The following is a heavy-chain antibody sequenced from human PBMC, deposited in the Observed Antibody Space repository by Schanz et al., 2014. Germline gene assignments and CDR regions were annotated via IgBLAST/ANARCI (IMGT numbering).Heavy chain of an antibody. V-gene: IGHV3-21*01. D-gene: IGHD3-3*01. CDR3: VRDSFFAFDY. J-gene: IGHJ4*02. Sequence: VQVVQSGGGLVKPGGSLRLSCAASGFTFSSYSMNWVRQAPGKGLEWVSYVSRSTPDIYYADSVKGRFTMSRDNAKNSVFLQMNSLRAEDTAVYYCVRDSFFAFDYWGQGTLVTVSS. CDR2: VSRSTPDI. CDR1: GFTFSSYS.